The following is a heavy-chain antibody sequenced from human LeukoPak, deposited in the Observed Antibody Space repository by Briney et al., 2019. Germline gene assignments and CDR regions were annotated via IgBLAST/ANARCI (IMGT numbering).Heavy chain of an antibody. CDR3: ARGPPYGSRSGYFDY. J-gene: IGHJ4*02. V-gene: IGHV3-48*01. D-gene: IGHD3-10*01. Sequence: GGSLRLSCAASGFTFSSYSMNWVRQAPGKGLEWVSYISSSSSTIYYADSVKGRFTISRDNAKNSLYLQMDSLRAEDTAVYYCARGPPYGSRSGYFDYWGQGTLVTVSS. CDR1: GFTFSSYS. CDR2: ISSSSSTI.